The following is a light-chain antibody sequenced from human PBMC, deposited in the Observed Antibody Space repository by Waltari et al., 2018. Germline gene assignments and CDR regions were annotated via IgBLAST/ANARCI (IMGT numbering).Light chain of an antibody. J-gene: IGKJ2*01. CDR3: QQRSNWTPHT. Sequence: EIVLTQSPATLSLSPGETATLSCRASQSVGTYLAWYQQKPGQAPRLLIYDAFNRATGIPARFRGSGSGTDFTLTISSLEAEDFAVYYCQQRSNWTPHTFGQGARLEIK. CDR1: QSVGTY. V-gene: IGKV3-11*01. CDR2: DAF.